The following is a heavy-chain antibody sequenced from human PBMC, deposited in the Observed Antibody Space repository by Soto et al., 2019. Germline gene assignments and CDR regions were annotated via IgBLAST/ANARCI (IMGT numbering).Heavy chain of an antibody. Sequence: LVTLCLTCTVSGGSVSSYDWSWIRQSPGKGLEWIEYIYYSGSTKYKPSLKSRVTISVDTSKNQFSLKLSSVTAADTAVYYCARHYSQLPNLYYYHCMDVWGKGTTVTVSS. CDR3: ARHYSQLPNLYYYHCMDV. V-gene: IGHV4-59*08. CDR2: IYYSGST. CDR1: GGSVSSYD. J-gene: IGHJ6*03. D-gene: IGHD2-2*01.